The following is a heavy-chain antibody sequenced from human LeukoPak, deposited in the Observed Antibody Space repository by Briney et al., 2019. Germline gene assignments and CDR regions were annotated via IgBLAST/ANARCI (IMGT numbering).Heavy chain of an antibody. J-gene: IGHJ1*01. CDR1: GFSFSSHW. V-gene: IGHV3-74*03. Sequence: GGSLRLSCAASGFSFSSHWMHWVRQAPGKGLEWVSRISGDGSSTAYVDSVKGRLTISRDNAKNALYLQMNSLRVEDTAVYSCARDPDHGGKSTFQDWGQGTLVTVSS. CDR3: ARDPDHGGKSTFQD. D-gene: IGHD4-23*01. CDR2: ISGDGSST.